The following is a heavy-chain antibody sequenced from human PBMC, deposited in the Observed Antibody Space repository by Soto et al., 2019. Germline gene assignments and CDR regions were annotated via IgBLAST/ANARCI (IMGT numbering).Heavy chain of an antibody. CDR2: ISSSSSTI. D-gene: IGHD2-21*01. V-gene: IGHV3-48*01. CDR1: GFTFSSYS. Sequence: GGSLRLSCAASGFTFSSYSMNWVRQAPGKGLEWVSYISSSSSTIYYADSVKGRFTISRDKAKNSMYLQMNSLRAEGTGVYYGARAPPSNRCGGDCTDAFDIWGQGTMVTVSS. J-gene: IGHJ3*02. CDR3: ARAPPSNRCGGDCTDAFDI.